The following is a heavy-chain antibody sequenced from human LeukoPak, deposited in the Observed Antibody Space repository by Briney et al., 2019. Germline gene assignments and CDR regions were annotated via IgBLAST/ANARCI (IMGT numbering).Heavy chain of an antibody. J-gene: IGHJ6*02. D-gene: IGHD3-10*01. CDR3: ANTTSRDTTYYYGSGSSDYGMDV. CDR2: ISGSGGST. CDR1: GFTFSTYA. V-gene: IGHV3-23*01. Sequence: PGGSLRLSCAASGFTFSTYAMSWVRQAPGKGLEWVLGISGSGGSTYYADSVKGRFTISRDNSKNTLYLQMNSLRAEDTAVYYCANTTSRDTTYYYGSGSSDYGMDVWGQGTTVTVSS.